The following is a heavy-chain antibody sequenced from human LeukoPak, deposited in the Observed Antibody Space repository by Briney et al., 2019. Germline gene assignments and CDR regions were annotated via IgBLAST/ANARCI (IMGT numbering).Heavy chain of an antibody. Sequence: GGSLRLSCAASEFTFSSYSMNWVRQAPGKGLEWVSSISSSSSYIYYADSVKGRFTISRDNAKNSLYLQMNSLRAEDTAVYYCARMVTNGAFDYWGQGTLVTVSS. V-gene: IGHV3-21*01. CDR3: ARMVTNGAFDY. D-gene: IGHD2-21*02. CDR1: EFTFSSYS. CDR2: ISSSSSYI. J-gene: IGHJ4*02.